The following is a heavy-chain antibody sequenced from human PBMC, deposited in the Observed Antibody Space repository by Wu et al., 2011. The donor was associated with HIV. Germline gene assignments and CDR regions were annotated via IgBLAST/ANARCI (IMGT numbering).Heavy chain of an antibody. D-gene: IGHD3-22*01. CDR3: ARGTDSHYYYYYYMDV. CDR2: INPNSGGT. V-gene: IGHV1-2*02. Sequence: QVQLVQSGAEVEKPGASVKVSCKASGYTFTDYYMHWVRQAPGQGLEWVGWINPNSGGTNYAQKFQGRVTMTRDTSISTAYMELSRLRSDDTAVYYCARGTDSHYYYYYYMDVWGKGTTVTVSS. CDR1: GYTFTDYY. J-gene: IGHJ6*03.